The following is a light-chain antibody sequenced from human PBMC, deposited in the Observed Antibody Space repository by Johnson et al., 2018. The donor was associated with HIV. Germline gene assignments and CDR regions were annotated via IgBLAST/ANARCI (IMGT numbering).Light chain of an antibody. Sequence: HSVLTQPPSVSAAPGQKVTISCSGSSSNIGNNYVSWYQQLPGTAPKLLIYENTKRPSGIPDRFSGSKSGTSATLGITGLQTGDEADYYCGTWDSSLREGVGTGTKVTVL. CDR3: GTWDSSLREG. CDR1: SSNIGNNY. V-gene: IGLV1-51*02. CDR2: ENT. J-gene: IGLJ1*01.